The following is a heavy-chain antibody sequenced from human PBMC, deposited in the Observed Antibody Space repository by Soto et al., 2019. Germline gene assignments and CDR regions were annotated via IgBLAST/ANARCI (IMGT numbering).Heavy chain of an antibody. J-gene: IGHJ4*02. D-gene: IGHD2-8*01. Sequence: QLQLQESGSGLVKPSQTLSLTCAVSGGSISSGGYSWSWIRQPTGKGLEWIGYIYHSGSTYYNPSLKSRVTISVDRSKNQFSLKLGSVTAADTAVYYCARGPPNTYWGQGTLVTVSS. CDR2: IYHSGST. CDR3: ARGPPNTY. CDR1: GGSISSGGYS. V-gene: IGHV4-30-2*01.